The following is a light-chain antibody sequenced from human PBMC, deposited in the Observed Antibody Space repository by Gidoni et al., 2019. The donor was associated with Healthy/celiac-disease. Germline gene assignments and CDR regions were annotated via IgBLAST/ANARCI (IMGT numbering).Light chain of an antibody. V-gene: IGKV1-33*01. CDR1: QDISNY. J-gene: IGKJ3*01. CDR2: DAS. CDR3: HQYDNLPPFG. Sequence: DIQMTQSPSSLSASVGDRVTITCQASQDISNYLNWYQQKPGKAPKLLIYDASNLETGVPSRFSGSGSGTDFTFTISSLQPEDIATYYCHQYDNLPPFGFGPGTKVDIK.